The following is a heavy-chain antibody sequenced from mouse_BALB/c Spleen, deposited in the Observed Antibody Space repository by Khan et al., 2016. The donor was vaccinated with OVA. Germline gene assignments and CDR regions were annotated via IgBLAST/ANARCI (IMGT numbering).Heavy chain of an antibody. CDR2: INTYTGEP. J-gene: IGHJ1*01. V-gene: IGHV9-3-1*01. D-gene: IGHD1-1*02. CDR1: GYTFTNYG. CDR3: ASGGYWYFDV. Sequence: QIQLVQSGPELKQPGETVKISCKASGYTFTNYGMNWVKQAPGKGLKWMGWINTYTGEPTYADDFKERFAFFLDTSASTAYLQINNHKNEDTATYFCASGGYWYFDVWGAGTTVTVSS.